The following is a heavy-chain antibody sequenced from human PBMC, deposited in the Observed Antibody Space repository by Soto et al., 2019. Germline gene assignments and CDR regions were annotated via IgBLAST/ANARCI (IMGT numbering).Heavy chain of an antibody. CDR3: AHRPDSGWRFDY. J-gene: IGHJ4*02. CDR2: IYWDDDK. V-gene: IGHV2-5*02. Sequence: QITLKESGPALVKPTQTLTLTCTFSGFSLSTSGVGVGWIRQPPGKALEWLALIYWDDDKRYRPSLKSRLTITKDTSKNQVVLTITNMDPVDTATYYCAHRPDSGWRFDYWGQGTLVTVSS. D-gene: IGHD6-19*01. CDR1: GFSLSTSGVG.